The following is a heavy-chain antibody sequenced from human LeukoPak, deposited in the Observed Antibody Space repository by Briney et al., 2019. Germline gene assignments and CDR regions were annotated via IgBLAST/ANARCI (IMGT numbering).Heavy chain of an antibody. D-gene: IGHD1-7*01. CDR1: GFRFSDYY. Sequence: GGSLRLSCAASGFRFSDYYISWIRQVPGRGLEWLAYLSGNTPTIYYADSVKGRFTISRDNDKNSLYLHMNSLRAEDTAMYYCARDHNNWNYGVIDLWGQGTLVSVSS. V-gene: IGHV3-11*04. CDR3: ARDHNNWNYGVIDL. CDR2: LSGNTPTI. J-gene: IGHJ5*02.